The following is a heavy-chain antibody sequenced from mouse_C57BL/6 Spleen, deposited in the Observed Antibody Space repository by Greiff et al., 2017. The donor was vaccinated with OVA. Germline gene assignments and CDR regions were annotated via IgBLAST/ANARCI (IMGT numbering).Heavy chain of an antibody. CDR2: IRNKANGYTT. J-gene: IGHJ1*03. Sequence: EVQRVESGGGLVQPGGSLSLSCAASGFTFTDYYMSWVRQPPGKALEWLGFIRNKANGYTTEYSASVKGRFTISRDNSQSTLYLQMNALRAEDSAAYYCARPYCRNLRGGYFDVWGTGTTVTVSS. V-gene: IGHV7-3*01. D-gene: IGHD2-5*01. CDR1: GFTFTDYY. CDR3: ARPYCRNLRGGYFDV.